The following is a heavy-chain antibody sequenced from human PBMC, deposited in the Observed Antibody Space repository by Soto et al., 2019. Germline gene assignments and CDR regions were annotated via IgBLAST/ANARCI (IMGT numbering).Heavy chain of an antibody. CDR1: GYNFGGYA. D-gene: IGHD2-8*01. CDR3: ARGSFGKGVTNDF. V-gene: IGHV3-30-3*01. Sequence: QVQLVESGGGVVQPGRSLRLSCAASGYNFGGYAMYWVRQRPGKGLEWVTVIYYDGSNKYYTDSVKGRFTISRDNSKKTLYLQMNSLRAEDTAMYYCARGSFGKGVTNDFWGQGTQVTVSS. J-gene: IGHJ4*02. CDR2: IYYDGSNK.